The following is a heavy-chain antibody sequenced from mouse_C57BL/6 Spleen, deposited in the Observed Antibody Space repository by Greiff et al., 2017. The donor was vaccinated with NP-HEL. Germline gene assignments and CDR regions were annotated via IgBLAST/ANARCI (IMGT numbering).Heavy chain of an antibody. D-gene: IGHD2-3*01. J-gene: IGHJ3*01. Sequence: EVQLQQSGAELVKPGASVKLSCTASGFNIKDYYMHWVKQRTEQGLEWIGRIDPEDGETKYVPKFQGKATITADTSSNTAYLQLSSLTSEDTAVYYCARGGYSHAYWGQGTLVTVSA. CDR3: ARGGYSHAY. V-gene: IGHV14-2*01. CDR1: GFNIKDYY. CDR2: IDPEDGET.